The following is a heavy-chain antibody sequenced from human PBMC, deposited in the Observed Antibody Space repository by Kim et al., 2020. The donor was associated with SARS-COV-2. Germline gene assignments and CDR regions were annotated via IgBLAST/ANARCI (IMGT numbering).Heavy chain of an antibody. CDR1: GFTVSSNY. J-gene: IGHJ4*02. Sequence: GGSLRLSCAASGFTVSSNYMSWVRQAPGKGLEWVSVIYSGGSTYYADPVKGRFTISTDNSKNTLYLQMNSMRAEDTAVYYYARGGSSTWYGSVFYWGEGTLVTVSP. V-gene: IGHV3-53*01. D-gene: IGHD6-13*01. CDR2: IYSGGST. CDR3: ARGGSSTWYGSVFY.